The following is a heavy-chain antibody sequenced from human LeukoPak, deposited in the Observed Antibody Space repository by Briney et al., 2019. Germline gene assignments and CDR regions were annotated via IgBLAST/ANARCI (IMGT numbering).Heavy chain of an antibody. D-gene: IGHD1-1*01. CDR1: GGSFSGYY. V-gene: IGHV4-34*12. J-gene: IGHJ3*02. Sequence: SETPSLTCAVYGGSFSGYYWSWIRQPPGKGLEWIGEIVHSGNTKYNPSLKSRVTISVDTSKNQFSLNLTSVTAADTAVYYCARFGGSTWYKGAFDIWGQGTMVTVAS. CDR3: ARFGGSTWYKGAFDI. CDR2: IVHSGNT.